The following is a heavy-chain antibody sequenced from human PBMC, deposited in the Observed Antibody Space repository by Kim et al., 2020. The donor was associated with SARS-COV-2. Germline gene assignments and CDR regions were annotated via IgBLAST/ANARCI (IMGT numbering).Heavy chain of an antibody. CDR2: IIPIFGTA. J-gene: IGHJ4*02. CDR1: GGTFSNFA. Sequence: SVKVSCKTSGGTFSNFAISWVRQAPGQGLEWMGGIIPIFGTANYAQKFQGRVTITADESTSTAYMELSSLRSEDTAVYYCATVEVGSQMDSGWYDYFDYWGQGTLVTVSS. D-gene: IGHD6-19*01. V-gene: IGHV1-69*13. CDR3: ATVEVGSQMDSGWYDYFDY.